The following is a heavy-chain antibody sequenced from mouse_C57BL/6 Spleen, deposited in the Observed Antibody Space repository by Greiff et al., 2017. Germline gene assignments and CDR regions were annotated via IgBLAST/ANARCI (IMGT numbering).Heavy chain of an antibody. J-gene: IGHJ4*01. Sequence: VQLMESGPELVKPGASVKMSCKASGYTFTDYNMHWVQQSHGQSLEWIGYINPNNGGTSYNQKFKGKATLTVNKYSSTAYMELRSLTSEDSSVYYCAREGSLYGNKAMDYWGQGTSVTVSS. CDR2: INPNNGGT. CDR3: AREGSLYGNKAMDY. D-gene: IGHD2-1*01. V-gene: IGHV1-22*01. CDR1: GYTFTDYN.